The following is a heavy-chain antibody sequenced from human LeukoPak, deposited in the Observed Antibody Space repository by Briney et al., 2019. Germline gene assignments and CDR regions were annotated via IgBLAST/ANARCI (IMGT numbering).Heavy chain of an antibody. V-gene: IGHV3-23*01. D-gene: IGHD3-10*01. CDR3: AKAGSGSYSGY. CDR2: ISGSGGST. CDR1: GFTFSSYA. Sequence: GGSLRLSCAASGFTFSSYAMSWVRQAPGKGLEWVSAISGSGGSTYYADSVKGRFTISRDNSKNKLDLQMNSLRAEDTGVYYCAKAGSGSYSGYWGQGTLVTVSS. J-gene: IGHJ4*02.